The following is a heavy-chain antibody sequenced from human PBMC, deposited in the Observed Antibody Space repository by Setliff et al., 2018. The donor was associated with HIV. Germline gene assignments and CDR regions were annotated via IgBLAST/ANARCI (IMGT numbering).Heavy chain of an antibody. V-gene: IGHV3-23*01. CDR2: ISGSAGST. Sequence: PGGSLRLSCAASGFTFSSYAMAWVRQAPGKGLEWVSQISGSAGSTVYADSMEGRFTVSRDNFKDTLYLQMHSLRAEDTAVYHCAKGIRVAGTSHFDSWGQGALVTVTS. CDR1: GFTFSSYA. CDR3: AKGIRVAGTSHFDS. D-gene: IGHD6-19*01. J-gene: IGHJ4*02.